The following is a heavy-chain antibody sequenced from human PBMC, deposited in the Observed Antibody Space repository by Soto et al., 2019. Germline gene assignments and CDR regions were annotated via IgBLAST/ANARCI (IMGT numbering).Heavy chain of an antibody. J-gene: IGHJ5*02. Sequence: GGSLRLSCAASGFSFSAYAMSWVRQVPGKGLEWVSSISSISSTIYYADSVKGRFTISRDNAKNTLYLQMNSLRDEDTAVYYCARGLESGWYPGAFDPWGQGTLVTVSS. CDR3: ARGLESGWYPGAFDP. D-gene: IGHD6-19*01. CDR1: GFSFSAYA. V-gene: IGHV3-48*02. CDR2: ISSISSTI.